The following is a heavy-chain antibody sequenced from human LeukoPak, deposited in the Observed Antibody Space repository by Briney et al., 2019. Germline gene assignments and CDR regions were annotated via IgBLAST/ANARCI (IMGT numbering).Heavy chain of an antibody. J-gene: IGHJ6*03. CDR3: SRLFQVPRDKYMDV. Sequence: SETLSLTCTVSGGSISSSSYYWGWIRQPPGKGLEWIGSIYYSGSTYYNPSLKSRVTISVDTSKNQFSLKLSSVTAADTAVYYCSRLFQVPRDKYMDVWGKGTTVTVSS. D-gene: IGHD2-21*01. V-gene: IGHV4-39*07. CDR1: GGSISSSSYY. CDR2: IYYSGST.